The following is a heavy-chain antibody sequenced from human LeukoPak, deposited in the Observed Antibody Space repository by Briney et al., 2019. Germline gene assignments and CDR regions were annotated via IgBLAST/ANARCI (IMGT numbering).Heavy chain of an antibody. CDR3: ARQVVPRYYYDSSGYSSSYYFDY. D-gene: IGHD3-22*01. V-gene: IGHV4-59*01. CDR1: GGSISSYY. Sequence: KTSETLSLTCTVSGGSISSYYWSWIRQPPGKGLEWIGYIYYSGSTNYNPSLKSRVTISVDTSKNQFSLKLSSVTAADTAVYYCARQVVPRYYYDSSGYSSSYYFDYWGQGTLVTVSS. J-gene: IGHJ4*02. CDR2: IYYSGST.